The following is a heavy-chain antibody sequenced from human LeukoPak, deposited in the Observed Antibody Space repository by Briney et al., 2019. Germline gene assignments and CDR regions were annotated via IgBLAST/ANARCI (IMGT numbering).Heavy chain of an antibody. Sequence: SETLSLTCTVSGGSISSYYWSWIRQPPGKGLEWIGYIYYSGSTNYNPSLKSRVTISVDTSKNQFSLKLSSVTAADTAVHYCATGELLDYWGQGTLVTVSS. CDR1: GGSISSYY. D-gene: IGHD1-26*01. CDR3: ATGELLDY. V-gene: IGHV4-59*08. J-gene: IGHJ4*02. CDR2: IYYSGST.